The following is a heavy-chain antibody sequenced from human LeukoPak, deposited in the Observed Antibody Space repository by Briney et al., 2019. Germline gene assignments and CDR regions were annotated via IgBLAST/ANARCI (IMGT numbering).Heavy chain of an antibody. D-gene: IGHD3-22*01. CDR2: VPNSGST. CDR3: AREFNYYDSTGYYPHYFEY. Sequence: SETLSLTCTVSGGSISSYYWSRIRQAPGKGLEWIGYVPNSGSTNYNPSLESRLTMSVDTSKNQISLKLSSVTAADTAIYYCAREFNYYDSTGYYPHYFEYWGQGTLVTVSA. J-gene: IGHJ4*02. CDR1: GGSISSYY. V-gene: IGHV4-59*01.